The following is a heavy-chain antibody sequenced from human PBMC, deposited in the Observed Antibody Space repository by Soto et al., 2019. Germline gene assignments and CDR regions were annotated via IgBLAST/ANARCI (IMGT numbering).Heavy chain of an antibody. Sequence: QVQLVQSGAEVKKPGASVKVSCKASGYTFTSYAMHWVRQAPGQRLEWMGWINAGNGNTKYSQKFQGRVTITRDTSASTAYMELSSLRSEDTAVYYCARRGYYYDSSGYSFDYWGQGILVTVSS. CDR3: ARRGYYYDSSGYSFDY. J-gene: IGHJ4*02. CDR2: INAGNGNT. V-gene: IGHV1-3*01. D-gene: IGHD3-22*01. CDR1: GYTFTSYA.